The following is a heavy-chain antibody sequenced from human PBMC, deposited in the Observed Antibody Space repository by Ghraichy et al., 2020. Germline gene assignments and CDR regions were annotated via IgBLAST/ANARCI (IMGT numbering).Heavy chain of an antibody. Sequence: SETLSLTCTVSGDSITGYYWSWIRQPPGKGLEWIGYIHYSGSTNYNPSLKSRVTISVDTSKNQFSLKMTSVTAADTAVYYCARGERLGLDYWGQGPLVTVSP. CDR3: ARGERLGLDY. CDR1: GDSITGYY. J-gene: IGHJ4*02. D-gene: IGHD3-3*01. CDR2: IHYSGST. V-gene: IGHV4-59*01.